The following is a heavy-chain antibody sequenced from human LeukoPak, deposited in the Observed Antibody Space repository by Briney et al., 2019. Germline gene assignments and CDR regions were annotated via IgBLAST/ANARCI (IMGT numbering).Heavy chain of an antibody. D-gene: IGHD3-3*01. CDR2: IYYGGST. Sequence: SETLSLTCTVSGGSISDYYWNWIRHPPGKGLEWIGYIYYGGSTTYNPSLKSRATLSVDTAKNQLSLKVRSVTAADTAVYYCARGDFCSKSNCYLRPMDVWGKGTTVTVSS. CDR1: GGSISDYY. CDR3: ARGDFCSKSNCYLRPMDV. J-gene: IGHJ6*03. V-gene: IGHV4-59*01.